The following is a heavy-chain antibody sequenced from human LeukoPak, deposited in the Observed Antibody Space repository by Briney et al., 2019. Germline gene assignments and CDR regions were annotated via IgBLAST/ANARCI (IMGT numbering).Heavy chain of an antibody. V-gene: IGHV3-23*01. D-gene: IGHD3-22*01. CDR3: AKTTAYYDSSGPVDY. CDR1: GFTFSSYG. CDR2: ISGSGGST. J-gene: IGHJ4*02. Sequence: GGSLRLSCAASGFTFSSYGMSWVRQAPGKGLEWVSAISGSGGSTYYADSVKGRFTISRDNSKNTLYLQMNSLRAEDTAVYYCAKTTAYYDSSGPVDYWGQGTLVTVSS.